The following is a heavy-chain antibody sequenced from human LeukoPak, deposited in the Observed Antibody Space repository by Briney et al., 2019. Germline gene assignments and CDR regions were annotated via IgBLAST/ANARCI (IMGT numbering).Heavy chain of an antibody. D-gene: IGHD3-10*02. J-gene: IGHJ5*02. CDR3: AKDATFGELLT. Sequence: PGGSLRLSCAASGFTFDDYGMSWVRQAPGKGLEWVSGINWNGGSTGYADSAKGRFTISRDNAKNSLYLQMNSLRTEDTALYYCAKDATFGELLTWGQGTLVTVSS. CDR1: GFTFDDYG. CDR2: INWNGGST. V-gene: IGHV3-20*04.